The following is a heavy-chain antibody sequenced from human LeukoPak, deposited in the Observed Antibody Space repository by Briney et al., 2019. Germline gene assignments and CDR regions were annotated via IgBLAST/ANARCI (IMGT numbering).Heavy chain of an antibody. V-gene: IGHV4-34*01. CDR2: INHSGST. CDR1: GGSFSGYY. CDR3: ARGERSRALGY. D-gene: IGHD1-26*01. J-gene: IGHJ4*02. Sequence: PSETLSLTCAVYGGSFSGYYWSWIRQPPGKGLEWIGEINHSGSTNYNPSLKSRATISVDTSKNQFSLKLSSVTAADTAVYYCARGERSRALGYWGQGTLVTVSS.